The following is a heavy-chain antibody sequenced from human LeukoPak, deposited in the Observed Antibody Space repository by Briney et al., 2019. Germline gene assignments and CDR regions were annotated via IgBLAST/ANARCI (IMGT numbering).Heavy chain of an antibody. CDR3: ARAAVTRNYYDSSGYYYDY. J-gene: IGHJ4*02. D-gene: IGHD3-22*01. CDR2: IYYSGST. Sequence: SETLSLTCTVSGYSISSYYWSWIRQPPGKGLEWIGYIYYSGSTNYNPSLKSRVTISVDTSKNQFSLKLSSVTAADTAVYYCARAAVTRNYYDSSGYYYDYWGQGTLVTVSS. V-gene: IGHV4-59*01. CDR1: GYSISSYY.